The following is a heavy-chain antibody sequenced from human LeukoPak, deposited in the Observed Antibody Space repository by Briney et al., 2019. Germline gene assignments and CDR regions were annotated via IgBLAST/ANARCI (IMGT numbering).Heavy chain of an antibody. D-gene: IGHD1-26*01. V-gene: IGHV3-21*04. Sequence: GGSLRLSCAASGFTFSSYSMNWVRQAPGKGLEWVSSISSSSSYIYYADSVKGRFTISRDNAKNSLYLQMNSLRADDTAVYYCARDLTRYSGSYYSNAFDIWGQGTMVTVSS. CDR2: ISSSSSYI. J-gene: IGHJ3*02. CDR1: GFTFSSYS. CDR3: ARDLTRYSGSYYSNAFDI.